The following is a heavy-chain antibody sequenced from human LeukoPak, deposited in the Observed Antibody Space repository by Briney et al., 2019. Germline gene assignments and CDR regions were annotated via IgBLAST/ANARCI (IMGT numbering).Heavy chain of an antibody. V-gene: IGHV3-21*06. CDR2: VSPSGDIT. CDR3: LRGDRRDY. Sequence: GGSLRLSCAASGFTFSTYGMNWVRQAPGKGLEWVSGVSPSGDITYYADSVKGRFIISRDNAKDSLYLQMNSLRVEDTAVYYCLRGDRRDYWGQGTLVTVSS. J-gene: IGHJ4*02. CDR1: GFTFSTYG.